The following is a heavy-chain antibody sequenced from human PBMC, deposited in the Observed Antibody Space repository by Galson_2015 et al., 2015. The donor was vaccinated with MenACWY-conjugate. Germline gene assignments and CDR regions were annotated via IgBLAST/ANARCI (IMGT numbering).Heavy chain of an antibody. Sequence: SLRLSCAASGFTFSSYWMHWVRQAPGKGLEWVSRVNSDGSGTGYADSVKGRFTISRDNAKNTLFLQMNSLKVEDTAVYYCARSYVPGSDRKNYYMDVWGRGTTVTVSS. V-gene: IGHV3-74*01. CDR1: GFTFSSYW. CDR3: ARSYVPGSDRKNYYMDV. D-gene: IGHD3-16*01. J-gene: IGHJ6*03. CDR2: VNSDGSGT.